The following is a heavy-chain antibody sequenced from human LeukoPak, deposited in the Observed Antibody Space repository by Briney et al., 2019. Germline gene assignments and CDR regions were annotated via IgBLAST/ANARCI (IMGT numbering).Heavy chain of an antibody. Sequence: PGGSLRLSCAASGFTFSGSAMSWVRQAPGKGLEWVSGISSGGDYTYYADSVKGRFTISRDNSKNTLSLQMSNLRAEDTAIYYCAKLHSATITADFDHWGQGPLFPVSS. CDR1: GFTFSGSA. CDR3: AKLHSATITADFDH. CDR2: ISSGGDYT. V-gene: IGHV3-23*01. D-gene: IGHD1-14*01. J-gene: IGHJ4*02.